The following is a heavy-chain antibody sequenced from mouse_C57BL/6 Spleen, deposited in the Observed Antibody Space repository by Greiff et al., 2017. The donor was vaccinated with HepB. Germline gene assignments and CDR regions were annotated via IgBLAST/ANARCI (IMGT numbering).Heavy chain of an antibody. CDR1: GYSITSGYY. CDR2: ISYDGSN. D-gene: IGHD4-1*01. V-gene: IGHV3-6*01. J-gene: IGHJ3*01. Sequence: EVQLQQSGPGLMKPSQSLSLTCSVTGYSITSGYYWNWIRQFPGNKLEWMGYISYDGSNNYNPSLKNRISITRDTSKNQFFLKLNSVTTEDTATYYCARDGLGRRFAYWGQGTLVTVSA. CDR3: ARDGLGRRFAY.